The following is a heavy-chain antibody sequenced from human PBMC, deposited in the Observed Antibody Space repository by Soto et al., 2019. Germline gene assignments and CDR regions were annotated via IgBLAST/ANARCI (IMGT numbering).Heavy chain of an antibody. CDR3: ARVSNLPPRPLFGY. D-gene: IGHD1-1*01. J-gene: IGHJ4*02. Sequence: ASVKFSCKASGYTFTGYYMHWVRQAPGQGLEWMGWIHPNSGGTNYAQKFQGRVTMTRDTSISTAYMELSRLRSDDTAVYYCARVSNLPPRPLFGYWGQGTLVTVSS. V-gene: IGHV1-2*02. CDR1: GYTFTGYY. CDR2: IHPNSGGT.